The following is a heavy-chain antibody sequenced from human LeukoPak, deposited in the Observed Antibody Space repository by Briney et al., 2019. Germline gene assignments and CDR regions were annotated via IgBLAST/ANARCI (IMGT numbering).Heavy chain of an antibody. CDR1: GFTVSSNH. D-gene: IGHD3-9*01. CDR3: TKDYCGKFCSAV. Sequence: GGSLRLSCAASGFTVSSNHMSWVRQAPGKGLEWVSVIYTGGTTYYADSVKGRFTISRDNSKNTLYLQMNSLRAEDTAKYYCTKDYCGKFCSAVWGQGTTVTVSS. V-gene: IGHV3-53*01. CDR2: IYTGGTT. J-gene: IGHJ6*02.